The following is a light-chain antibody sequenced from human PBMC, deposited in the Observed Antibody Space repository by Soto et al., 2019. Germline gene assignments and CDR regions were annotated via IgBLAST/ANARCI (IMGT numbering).Light chain of an antibody. J-gene: IGKJ1*01. CDR1: QSFSSNY. V-gene: IGKV3-20*01. Sequence: EIVLTQSPGTLSLSPGERATLSCRASQSFSSNYLAWYQQKPGQAPRLLIYGASSRATGIPDRFSSSGSGTDFTLTISRLEPEDFAVYYCHQYASSSRTFGQGTKVEIK. CDR3: HQYASSSRT. CDR2: GAS.